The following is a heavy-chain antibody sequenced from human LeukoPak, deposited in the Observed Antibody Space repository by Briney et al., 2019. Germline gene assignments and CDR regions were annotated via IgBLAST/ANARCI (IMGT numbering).Heavy chain of an antibody. CDR2: LSSSGGST. D-gene: IGHD4-17*01. CDR1: GFTFNSYA. Sequence: GGSLRLSCAASGFTFNSYAMNWVRQAPGKGLEWVSALSSSGGSTYYADSVKGRFTISRDNSKNTLYLQMNNLKADDTAVYYCAKGRDGVHDAFDIWGQGTLVTVSS. J-gene: IGHJ3*02. V-gene: IGHV3-23*01. CDR3: AKGRDGVHDAFDI.